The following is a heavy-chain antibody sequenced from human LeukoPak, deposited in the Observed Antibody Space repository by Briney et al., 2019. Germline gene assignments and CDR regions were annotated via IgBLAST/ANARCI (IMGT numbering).Heavy chain of an antibody. D-gene: IGHD6-19*01. Sequence: PSETLSLTCAVYGGSFSGYYWSWIRQPPGKGLEWIGEINHSGSTNYNPSLKSRVTISVDTSKNQFSLKLSSVTAADTAVYYCARGLRPSSGWSNNWFDPWGQGTLVIVSS. CDR2: INHSGST. CDR3: ARGLRPSSGWSNNWFDP. J-gene: IGHJ5*02. V-gene: IGHV4-34*01. CDR1: GGSFSGYY.